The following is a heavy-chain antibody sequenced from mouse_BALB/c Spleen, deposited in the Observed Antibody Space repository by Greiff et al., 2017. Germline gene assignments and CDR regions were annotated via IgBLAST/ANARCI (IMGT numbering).Heavy chain of an antibody. CDR1: GFTFSSYT. J-gene: IGHJ3*01. CDR3: TRGGYWFAY. Sequence: DVMLVESGGGLVKPGGSLKLSCAASGFTFSSYTMSWVRQTPEKRLEWVATISSGGSYTYYPDSVKGRFTISRDNAKNTLYLQMSSLKSEDTAMYYCTRGGYWFAYWGQGTLVTVSA. D-gene: IGHD2-2*01. V-gene: IGHV5-6-4*01. CDR2: ISSGGSYT.